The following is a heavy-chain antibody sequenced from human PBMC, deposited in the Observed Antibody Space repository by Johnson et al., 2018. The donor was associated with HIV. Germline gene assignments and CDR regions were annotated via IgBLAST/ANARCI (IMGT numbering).Heavy chain of an antibody. J-gene: IGHJ3*02. Sequence: VQLVESGGGVVRPGGSLRLSCAASGFFFENYAMNWVRQTPGKGLEWVSGINWNGGITDYADSVKGRFTISRDNAKNSLWLQMNSMRAEDTALYYCANALILDAFNSWGQGTMVTVSS. V-gene: IGHV3-20*04. D-gene: IGHD2-21*01. CDR2: INWNGGIT. CDR1: GFFFENYA. CDR3: ANALILDAFNS.